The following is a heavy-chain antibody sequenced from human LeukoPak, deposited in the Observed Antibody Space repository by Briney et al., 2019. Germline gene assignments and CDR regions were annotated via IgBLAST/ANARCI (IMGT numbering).Heavy chain of an antibody. CDR1: GGSFSGYY. J-gene: IGHJ4*02. CDR3: ARAKVVTYYYDSSGYNY. Sequence: SETLSLTCAVYGGSFSGYYWSWIRQAPGKGLEWIGEINHSGSTNCNPSLKSRVTISVDTSKNQFSLKLSSVTAADTAVYYCARAKVVTYYYDSSGYNYWGQGTLVTVSS. CDR2: INHSGST. D-gene: IGHD3-22*01. V-gene: IGHV4-34*01.